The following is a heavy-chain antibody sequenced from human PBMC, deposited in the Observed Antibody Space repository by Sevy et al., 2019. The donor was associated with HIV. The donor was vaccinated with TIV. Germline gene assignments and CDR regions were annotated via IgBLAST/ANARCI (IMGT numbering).Heavy chain of an antibody. CDR3: ARDGVLRYFDWLSTGYYYGMDV. CDR2: INTNTGNP. V-gene: IGHV7-4-1*02. J-gene: IGHJ6*02. CDR1: GYTFTSYA. Sequence: ASVKVSCKASGYTFTSYAMNWVRQAPGQGLEWMGWINTNTGNPTYAQGFTGRFVFSLDISVSTAYLQISSLKAEDTAVYYCARDGVLRYFDWLSTGYYYGMDVWGQGTTVTVSS. D-gene: IGHD3-9*01.